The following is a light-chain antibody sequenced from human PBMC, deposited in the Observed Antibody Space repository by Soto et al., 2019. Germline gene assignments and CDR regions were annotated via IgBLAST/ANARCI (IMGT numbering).Light chain of an antibody. CDR2: SNN. V-gene: IGLV1-44*01. CDR3: AVWDDSLNGVV. Sequence: QSVLAQAPSASGTPGQRVTISCSGRRSNIGSNTVYWYQQLPGTAPKLLIYSNNQRPSGVPERFSGSQSGTSASLAINGLQSEDEAEYYCAVWDDSLNGVVFGGGTQLTVL. CDR1: RSNIGSNT. J-gene: IGLJ2*01.